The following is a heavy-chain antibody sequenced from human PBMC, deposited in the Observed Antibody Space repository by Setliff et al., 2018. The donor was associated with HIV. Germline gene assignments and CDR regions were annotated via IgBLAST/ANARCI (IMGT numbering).Heavy chain of an antibody. CDR3: ARVGSGSDY. V-gene: IGHV4-4*09. CDR2: IYTNGYT. D-gene: IGHD3-10*01. Sequence: ETLSLTCTVSGDSISSDFYWGWIRQPPGKGLEWIGHIYTNGYTNYNPSLKSRVTISVDTSRDQFSLQLSSVTAADTAVYYCARVGSGSDYWGQGTLVTVSS. CDR1: GDSISSDFY. J-gene: IGHJ4*02.